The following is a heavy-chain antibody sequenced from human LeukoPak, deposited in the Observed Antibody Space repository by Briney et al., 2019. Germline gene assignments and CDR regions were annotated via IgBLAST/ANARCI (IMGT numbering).Heavy chain of an antibody. CDR3: ARGKRGTVVIDAFDI. D-gene: IGHD4-23*01. CDR1: GFSISSYY. J-gene: IGHJ3*02. Sequence: SSETLSLTCTVSGFSISSYYWSWIRQPPGKGLEWIGYIYYSGSTNYNPSLKSRVTISVDTSKNQFSLKLSAVTAADTAVYYCARGKRGTVVIDAFDIWGQGTMVTVSS. CDR2: IYYSGST. V-gene: IGHV4-59*01.